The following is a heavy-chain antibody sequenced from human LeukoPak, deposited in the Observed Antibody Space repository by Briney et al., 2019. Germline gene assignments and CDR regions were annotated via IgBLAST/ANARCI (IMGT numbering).Heavy chain of an antibody. Sequence: GGSLRLSCAASGFTFRSYAMSWVRQAPGKGLEWVSGLTGSGASAYYADSVKGRFTISRDNSKNTLYLRLNSLRAEDTAVYYCAKVSSPYHYDSGGRNYYFDYWGQGTLVTVSS. J-gene: IGHJ4*02. D-gene: IGHD3-22*01. CDR2: LTGSGASA. CDR1: GFTFRSYA. CDR3: AKVSSPYHYDSGGRNYYFDY. V-gene: IGHV3-23*01.